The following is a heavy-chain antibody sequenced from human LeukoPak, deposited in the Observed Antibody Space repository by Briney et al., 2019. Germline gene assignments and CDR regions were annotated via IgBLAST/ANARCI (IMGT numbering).Heavy chain of an antibody. J-gene: IGHJ4*02. V-gene: IGHV3-30-3*01. CDR2: ISYDGSNK. Sequence: GGSLRLSCAASGFTFSSYAMHWVRQAPGKGLEWVAVISYDGSNKYYADSVKGRFTIFRDNSKNTLYLQMNSLRAEDAAVYYCAGIDTVTTGGYWGQGTLVTVSS. CDR3: AGIDTVTTGGY. CDR1: GFTFSSYA. D-gene: IGHD4-17*01.